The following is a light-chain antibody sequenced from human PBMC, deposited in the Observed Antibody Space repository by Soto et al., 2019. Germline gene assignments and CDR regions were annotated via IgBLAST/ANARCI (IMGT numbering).Light chain of an antibody. Sequence: DPPMTQSPSTVSASVGDRITITCRASQNIQRWLAWYQQKPGKAPKLLIYKASSLERGVPSRFSAGGSGVEFTLNISSVQPEDFATYHCLQYHSDWTFGQGTKVEIK. CDR2: KAS. CDR3: LQYHSDWT. V-gene: IGKV1-5*03. J-gene: IGKJ1*01. CDR1: QNIQRW.